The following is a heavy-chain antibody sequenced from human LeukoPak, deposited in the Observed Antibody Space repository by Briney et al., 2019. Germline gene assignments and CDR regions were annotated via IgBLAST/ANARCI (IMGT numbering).Heavy chain of an antibody. CDR3: AKDRRGKFSSGGRDFDY. J-gene: IGHJ4*02. Sequence: PGGSLRLSCAASGFTFSSYEMNWVRQAPGKGLEWVSYISSSGSTIYYADSVKGRFTISRDNAKNSLYLQMNSLRAEDTAVYYCAKDRRGKFSSGGRDFDYWGQGTLVTVSS. D-gene: IGHD6-19*01. CDR2: ISSSGSTI. CDR1: GFTFSSYE. V-gene: IGHV3-48*03.